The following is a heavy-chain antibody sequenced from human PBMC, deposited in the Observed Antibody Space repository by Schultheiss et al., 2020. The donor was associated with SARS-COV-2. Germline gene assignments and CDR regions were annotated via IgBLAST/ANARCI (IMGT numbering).Heavy chain of an antibody. J-gene: IGHJ4*02. CDR1: GFTFSSYA. D-gene: IGHD5-12*01. CDR3: ARDLIGYSGYDSFALESDY. Sequence: GGSLRLSCAASGFTFSSYAMSWVRQAPGKGLEWVANIKQDGSEKYYVDSVKGRFTISRDNAKNSLYLQMNSLRAEDTAVYYCARDLIGYSGYDSFALESDYWGQGTLVTVSS. V-gene: IGHV3-7*03. CDR2: IKQDGSEK.